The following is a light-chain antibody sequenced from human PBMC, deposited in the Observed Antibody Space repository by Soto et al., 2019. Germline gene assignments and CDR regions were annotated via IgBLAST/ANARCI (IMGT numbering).Light chain of an antibody. J-gene: IGLJ1*01. CDR3: QSYDSSLSGFYV. CDR1: SSNIGRNS. Sequence: SVLTQAPSVSGTPGQRVTITCSGSSSNIGRNSVNWYQHLPGTAPKLLTHGNNNRPSGVPDRFSGSKSGTSASLAITGLQAEDEADYYCQSYDSSLSGFYVFATGTKVTVL. CDR2: GNN. V-gene: IGLV1-40*01.